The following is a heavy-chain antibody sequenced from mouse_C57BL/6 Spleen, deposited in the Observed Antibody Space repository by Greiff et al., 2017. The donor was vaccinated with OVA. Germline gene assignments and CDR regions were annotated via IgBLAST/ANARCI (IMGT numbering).Heavy chain of an antibody. CDR1: GYSITSGYY. J-gene: IGHJ2*01. D-gene: IGHD4-1*01. V-gene: IGHV3-6*01. CDR2: ISYDGSN. CDR3: AREGKLDYFDY. Sequence: EVQRVESGPGLVKPSQSLSLTCSVTGYSITSGYYWNWIRQFPGNKLEWMGYISYDGSNNSNPSLKNRISITRDTSKNQFFLKLNSVTTEDTATYYCAREGKLDYFDYWGQGTTLTVSS.